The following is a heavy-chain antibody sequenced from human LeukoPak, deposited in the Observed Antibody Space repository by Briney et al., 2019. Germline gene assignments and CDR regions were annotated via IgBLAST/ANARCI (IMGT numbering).Heavy chain of an antibody. CDR3: AREGYLIAY. Sequence: SETLSLTCAVYGGSFSGYYWSWIRQPPGKGLEWIGEINHSGSTNYNPSLKSRVTISVDTSKNQFSLKLSSVTAADTAVYYCAREGYLIAYWGQGTLVTVSS. D-gene: IGHD3-16*02. CDR2: INHSGST. V-gene: IGHV4-34*01. CDR1: GGSFSGYY. J-gene: IGHJ4*02.